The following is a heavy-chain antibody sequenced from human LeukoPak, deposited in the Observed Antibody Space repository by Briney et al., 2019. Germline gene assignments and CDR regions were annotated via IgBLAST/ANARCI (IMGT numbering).Heavy chain of an antibody. CDR2: INHSGST. D-gene: IGHD3-22*01. CDR1: GGSFSGCY. Sequence: PSETLSLTCAVYGGSFSGCYWSWIRQPPGKGLECIGEINHSGSTNYNPSLKSRVTISVDTSKNQFSLKLSSVTAADTAVYYCARYYYDSSGYYLDNWFDPWGQGTLVTVSS. CDR3: ARYYYDSSGYYLDNWFDP. J-gene: IGHJ5*02. V-gene: IGHV4-34*01.